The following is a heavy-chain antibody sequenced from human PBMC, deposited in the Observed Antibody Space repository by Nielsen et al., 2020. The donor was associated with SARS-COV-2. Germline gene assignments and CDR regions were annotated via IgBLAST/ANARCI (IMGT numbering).Heavy chain of an antibody. Sequence: GESLKISCAASGFTFSSYEMNWVRQAPGKGLEWVSYISSSGSTIYYADSVKGRFTISRDNAKNSLYLQMNSLRAEDTAVYYCARQNRFGELGGGMDVWGQGTTVTVSS. D-gene: IGHD3-10*01. CDR2: ISSSGSTI. V-gene: IGHV3-48*03. CDR3: ARQNRFGELGGGMDV. J-gene: IGHJ6*02. CDR1: GFTFSSYE.